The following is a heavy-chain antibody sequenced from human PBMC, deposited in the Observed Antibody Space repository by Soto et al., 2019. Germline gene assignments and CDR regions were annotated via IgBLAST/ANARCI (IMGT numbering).Heavy chain of an antibody. CDR3: IRVLWFGELF. Sequence: QITLKESGPPLVKPTQTLTLTCTFSGFSLSTRGVGVGWIRQTPGKALEWLALIYWDDDKRYSPSLKSRLTITKDTSKDQVLLVMSNMDPVDTATYYCIRVLWFGELFWGQGTLVTVSS. V-gene: IGHV2-5*02. D-gene: IGHD3-10*01. CDR1: GFSLSTRGVG. CDR2: IYWDDDK. J-gene: IGHJ4*02.